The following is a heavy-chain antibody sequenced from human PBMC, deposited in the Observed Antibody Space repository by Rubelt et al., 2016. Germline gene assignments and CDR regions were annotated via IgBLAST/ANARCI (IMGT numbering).Heavy chain of an antibody. J-gene: IGHJ5*02. CDR3: ARIKSGIIGYGVAVAGSNWFDP. CDR1: GFSLSNARMG. D-gene: IGHD6-19*01. CDR2: IFSNDEK. Sequence: QVTLKESGPVLVKPTETLTLTCTVSGFSLSNARMGVSWIRQPPGKALEWLAHIFSNDEKSYSTSLKSRLTISKDTSKSQVVLTMTNMDPVDTATYYWARIKSGIIGYGVAVAGSNWFDPWGQGTLVTVSS. V-gene: IGHV2-26*01.